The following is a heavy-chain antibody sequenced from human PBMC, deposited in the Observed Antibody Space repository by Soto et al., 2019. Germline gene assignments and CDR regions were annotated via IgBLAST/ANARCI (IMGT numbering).Heavy chain of an antibody. D-gene: IGHD5-12*01. Sequence: QVQLVQSGAEVKKPGSSVKVSCKASGGTFSSYAISWVRQAPGQGLEWMGGIIPIFGTANYAQKFQGRVTITADESTSTAYMELSSLRSEDTAVYYCARSEAKGDGYNYLGYYYYGMEVWGQGTTVTVSS. J-gene: IGHJ6*02. CDR1: GGTFSSYA. V-gene: IGHV1-69*01. CDR2: IIPIFGTA. CDR3: ARSEAKGDGYNYLGYYYYGMEV.